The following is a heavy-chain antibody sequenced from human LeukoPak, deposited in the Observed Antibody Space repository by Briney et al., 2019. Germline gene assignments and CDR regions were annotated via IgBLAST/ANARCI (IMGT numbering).Heavy chain of an antibody. CDR2: ISGSGGST. D-gene: IGHD5-18*01. CDR3: ATAVGEYSYVHADY. CDR1: GFSFSSYA. J-gene: IGHJ4*02. V-gene: IGHV3-23*01. Sequence: GGSLRLSCAASGFSFSSYAMNAVRQAPGKGLELVSAISGSGGSTYYADSVKGRFTISRDNSKNTLYLPMNSLRAEDTALYYFATAVGEYSYVHADYWGQGTLVTVSS.